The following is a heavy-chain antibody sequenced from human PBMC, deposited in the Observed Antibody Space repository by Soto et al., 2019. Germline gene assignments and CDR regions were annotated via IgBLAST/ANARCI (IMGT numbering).Heavy chain of an antibody. J-gene: IGHJ3*02. D-gene: IGHD2-15*01. CDR2: IWPGDSDS. CDR1: GYSFTSYW. Sequence: GESLKISCKGYGYSFTSYWIGWVRQMPGKGLEWMGIIWPGDSDSRYSPSFQGQVTISVDKSISTAYLQWSSLKASDTAMYYCASRLLPQVLAAFDIWGQGTLVTVSS. CDR3: ASRLLPQVLAAFDI. V-gene: IGHV5-51*01.